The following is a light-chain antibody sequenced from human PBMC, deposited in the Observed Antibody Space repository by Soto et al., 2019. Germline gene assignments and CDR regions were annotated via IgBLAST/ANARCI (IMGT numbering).Light chain of an antibody. V-gene: IGKV3-20*01. Sequence: EIVLTQSPGTLSLSPGERATLSCMASQSVSSSYLAWYQQKPGQAPRLLIYGASSRATGIPDRFSGSGSVTAFNLTISSLEPDEFAVYYCQQYGNSHRTFGQGTKVEIK. CDR3: QQYGNSHRT. CDR1: QSVSSSY. CDR2: GAS. J-gene: IGKJ1*01.